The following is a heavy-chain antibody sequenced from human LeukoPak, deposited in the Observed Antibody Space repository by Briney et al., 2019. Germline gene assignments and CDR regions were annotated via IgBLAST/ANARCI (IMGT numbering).Heavy chain of an antibody. D-gene: IGHD3-16*01. CDR2: IRDSGEA. J-gene: IGHJ2*01. Sequence: GSLRLSCAVSGFRVSDYYMSWVRQAPGKGLEWVGLIRDSGEALYADFARGRFAISRDESENTLYLQMNSLRVEDTAVYFCAGGGHPNQLLGGAVSPTSGEKTKNNFFFKRKSGELGAGFFFSWGGDRGPNKAGVGSAPGGRDPRVFVPS. CDR3: AGGGHPNQLLGGAVSPTSGEKTKNNFFFKRKSGELGAGFFFSWGGDRGPNKAGVGSAP. V-gene: IGHV3-66*02. CDR1: GFRVSDYY.